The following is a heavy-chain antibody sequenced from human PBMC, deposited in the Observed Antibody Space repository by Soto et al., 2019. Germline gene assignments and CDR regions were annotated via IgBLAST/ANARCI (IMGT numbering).Heavy chain of an antibody. Sequence: GESLKISCKCSGYRFTSYWIKLVRQMPGKGLECMGIIYPGDSDTRYSPSFQGQVTISADKSISTAYLQWSSLKASDTAMYYCARTAAAGKYYYGMDVWGQGTTVTVSS. CDR2: IYPGDSDT. D-gene: IGHD6-13*01. CDR3: ARTAAAGKYYYGMDV. CDR1: GYRFTSYW. V-gene: IGHV5-51*01. J-gene: IGHJ6*02.